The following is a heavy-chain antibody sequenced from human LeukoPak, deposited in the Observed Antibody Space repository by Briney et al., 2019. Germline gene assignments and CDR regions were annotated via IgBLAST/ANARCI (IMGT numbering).Heavy chain of an antibody. V-gene: IGHV3-33*01. CDR2: IWYDGSNK. CDR1: GFTFSSYG. Sequence: PGGSLRLSCAATGFTFSSYGMHWVRQAPGKGLEWVAVIWYDGSNKYYADSVKGRFTIPRDNSKNTLYLQMNSLRAEDTAVYYCARDAGCSSTSCYTKYFEYWGQGTLVTVSS. CDR3: ARDAGCSSTSCYTKYFEY. D-gene: IGHD2-2*02. J-gene: IGHJ4*02.